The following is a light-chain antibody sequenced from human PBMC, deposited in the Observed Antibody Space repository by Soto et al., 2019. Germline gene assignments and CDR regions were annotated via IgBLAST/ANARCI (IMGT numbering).Light chain of an antibody. V-gene: IGLV1-44*01. Sequence: QSLLTQPPSASGTPGQRVTISCSGSRSNIGTKTVNWYQQLPGTAPKLLIYSDNQRPSGVPDRFSASKSGTSASLAISGLQSEDEADYYCAAWDDSLNGPVVFGGGTQLTVL. J-gene: IGLJ2*01. CDR2: SDN. CDR1: RSNIGTKT. CDR3: AAWDDSLNGPVV.